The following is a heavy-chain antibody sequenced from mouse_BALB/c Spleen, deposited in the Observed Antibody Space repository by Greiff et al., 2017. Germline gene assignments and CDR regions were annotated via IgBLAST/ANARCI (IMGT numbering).Heavy chain of an antibody. J-gene: IGHJ1*01. CDR2: IYPSDSYT. CDR3: TRGGYYRYDWYFDV. V-gene: IGHV1-69*02. CDR1: GYTFTSYW. Sequence: QVQLQQPGAELVRPGASVKLSCKASGYTFTSYWLNWVKQRPGQGLEWIGKIYPSDSYTNYNQKFKDKATLTVDKSSSTAYMQLSSPTSEDSAVYYCTRGGYYRYDWYFDVWGAGTTVTVSS. D-gene: IGHD2-14*01.